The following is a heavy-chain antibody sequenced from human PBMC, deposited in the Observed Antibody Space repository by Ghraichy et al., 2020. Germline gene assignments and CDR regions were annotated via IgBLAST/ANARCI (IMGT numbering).Heavy chain of an antibody. D-gene: IGHD2/OR15-2a*01. CDR1: GGSISNSSYY. V-gene: IGHV4-39*07. Sequence: SETLSLTCTVSGGSISNSSYYWGWIRQPPGKGLEWIGSMYYSGSTYCNPSLKSRVTISVDTSKNQFSLKLNSVTAADTAVYYCAREAQYPDAFDIWGQGTMVTVSS. J-gene: IGHJ3*02. CDR3: AREAQYPDAFDI. CDR2: MYYSGST.